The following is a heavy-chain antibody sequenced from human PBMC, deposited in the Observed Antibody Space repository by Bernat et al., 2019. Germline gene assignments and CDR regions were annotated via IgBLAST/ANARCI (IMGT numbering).Heavy chain of an antibody. CDR1: GGTFSSYT. CDR2: NSPILGIA. CDR3: ARRERHYGDYSD. D-gene: IGHD4-17*01. Sequence: QVQLVQAGAEVKKPGSSVKVSCKASGGTFSSYTSSGVRQGPGQGLEWMGRNSPILGIANSAQEFQCRVTITADKSTCTAYMELGSLRSEDTAVYFCARRERHYGDYSDWGQGTLVTVSS. J-gene: IGHJ4*02. V-gene: IGHV1-69*02.